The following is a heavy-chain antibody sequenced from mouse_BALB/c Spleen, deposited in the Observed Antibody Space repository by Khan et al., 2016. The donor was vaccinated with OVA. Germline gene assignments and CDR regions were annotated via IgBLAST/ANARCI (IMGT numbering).Heavy chain of an antibody. Sequence: QVQLKESGPGLVAPSQSLSITCTVSGFSLSRYNIHWVRQPPGKGLEWLGMIWGGGGTDYNSTLKSRLSISKDNSKSQVSLKMNSLQTDDTAMYYCARAYYRYDGYYAIDYWGQGTSVTVSA. CDR2: IWGGGGT. V-gene: IGHV2-6-4*01. CDR1: GFSLSRYN. D-gene: IGHD2-14*01. CDR3: ARAYYRYDGYYAIDY. J-gene: IGHJ4*01.